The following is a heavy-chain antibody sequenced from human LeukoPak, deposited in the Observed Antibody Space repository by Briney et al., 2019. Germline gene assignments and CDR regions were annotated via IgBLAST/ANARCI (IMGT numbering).Heavy chain of an antibody. D-gene: IGHD6-19*01. J-gene: IGHJ4*02. CDR1: GYIFTSYL. CDR3: ARGEKGYSSGWSLRWLY. CDR2: IYPGDSDT. V-gene: IGHV5-51*01. Sequence: GESLKISCKGSGYIFTSYLIGWVRQMPGKGPEWMGIIYPGDSDTRYSPSFQGQVTISADKSISTAYLQWSSLKASDTAMYYCARGEKGYSSGWSLRWLYWGQGTLVTVSS.